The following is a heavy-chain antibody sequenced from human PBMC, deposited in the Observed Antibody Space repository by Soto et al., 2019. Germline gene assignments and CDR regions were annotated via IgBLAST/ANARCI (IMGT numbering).Heavy chain of an antibody. CDR2: INHSGTT. J-gene: IGHJ5*02. V-gene: IGHV4-34*01. CDR3: ASLDFNLDEWLVPRYNWFDP. D-gene: IGHD6-19*01. CDR1: GGSFSGYY. Sequence: ETLSLTCAVYGGSFSGYYWSWIRQPPGKGLEWIGEINHSGTTNYNPSLKSRVTISVDTTKNQFSLKLSSVTAADTAVYYCASLDFNLDEWLVPRYNWFDPWGQGTLVTVSS.